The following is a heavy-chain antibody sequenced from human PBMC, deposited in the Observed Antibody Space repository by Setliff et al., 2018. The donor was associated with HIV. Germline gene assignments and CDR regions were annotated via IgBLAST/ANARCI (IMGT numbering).Heavy chain of an antibody. Sequence: PSETLSLTCAVYGGSVSGHYWGWFRQPPGKGLEWIGEITPSGATNYLPSLKSRVTMSLDTSQNQFSLKLTSVTATDTAVYYCARHRYSSSINWFDPWGQGTLVTVSS. CDR2: ITPSGAT. D-gene: IGHD6-13*01. CDR3: ARHRYSSSINWFDP. CDR1: GGSVSGHY. J-gene: IGHJ5*02. V-gene: IGHV4-34*01.